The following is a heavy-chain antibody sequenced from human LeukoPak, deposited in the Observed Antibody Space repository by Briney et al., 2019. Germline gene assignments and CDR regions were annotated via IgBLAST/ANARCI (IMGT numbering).Heavy chain of an antibody. CDR1: GGSFSSERDY. J-gene: IGHJ5*02. Sequence: SETLSLSYTVSGGSFSSERDYWDWIRQPAGKGLGWIGRIYTSGSTHYNPSLKGRVTMSLDRSTNQVSLKLSSVTAADTAIYYCVKSHYDNTGYSGWFDPWVQGTLVTVSS. V-gene: IGHV4-61*02. CDR2: IYTSGST. D-gene: IGHD3-22*01. CDR3: VKSHYDNTGYSGWFDP.